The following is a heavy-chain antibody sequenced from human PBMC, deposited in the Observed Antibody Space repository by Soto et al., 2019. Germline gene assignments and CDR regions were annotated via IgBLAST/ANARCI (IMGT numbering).Heavy chain of an antibody. D-gene: IGHD6-19*01. V-gene: IGHV3-74*01. J-gene: IGHJ4*02. CDR1: GFTFSDYW. CDR2: VNEGGTDS. Sequence: EVQLVESGGGVVQPGGSLRLSCVASGFTFSDYWMHWVRQAPGKGLVWVSRVNEGGTDSNYADSVKGRFTISRDNGKNTVYQQMNGLRAEDTDVYYCARVAVVTRGFDYWGQGTLVAV. CDR3: ARVAVVTRGFDY.